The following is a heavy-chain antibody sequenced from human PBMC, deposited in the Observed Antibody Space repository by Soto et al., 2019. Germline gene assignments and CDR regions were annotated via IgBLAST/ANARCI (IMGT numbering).Heavy chain of an antibody. Sequence: QVQLVQSGAEVHRPGSSVKVSCEASGGTFSTYPINWVRQAPGRGLEWMGVFLPIFGTANLAQKFQDRVTITADKSTNTACMELRRLRSEDTAVYYCAREGASIVGATGAFDLWGQGTMVSVST. CDR3: AREGASIVGATGAFDL. CDR1: GGTFSTYP. V-gene: IGHV1-69*06. CDR2: FLPIFGTA. D-gene: IGHD1-26*01. J-gene: IGHJ3*01.